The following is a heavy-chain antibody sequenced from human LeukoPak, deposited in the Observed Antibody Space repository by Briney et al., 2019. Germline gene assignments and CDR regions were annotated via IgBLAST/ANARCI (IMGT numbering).Heavy chain of an antibody. Sequence: SGGSLRLSCAASGFTFSSYGMSWVRQAPGKGLERVSAISGSGGSTYYADSVKGRFTISRDNSKNTLYLQMNSLRAEDTAVYYCAKYDSRGSDAFDIWGQGTMVTVSS. D-gene: IGHD3-22*01. CDR2: ISGSGGST. CDR3: AKYDSRGSDAFDI. J-gene: IGHJ3*02. V-gene: IGHV3-23*01. CDR1: GFTFSSYG.